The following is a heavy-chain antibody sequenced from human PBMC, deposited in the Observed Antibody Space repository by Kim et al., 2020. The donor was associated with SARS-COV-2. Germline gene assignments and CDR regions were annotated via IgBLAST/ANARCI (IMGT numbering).Heavy chain of an antibody. CDR3: ARVSEDYYDSSGHYGGFDY. Sequence: GGSLRLSCAASGFTFSSYGMHWVRQAPGKGLEWVAVIWYDGSNKYYADSVKGRFTISRDNSKNTLYLQMNSLRAEDTAVYYCARVSEDYYDSSGHYGGFDYWGQGTLVTVSS. CDR1: GFTFSSYG. CDR2: IWYDGSNK. D-gene: IGHD3-22*01. J-gene: IGHJ4*02. V-gene: IGHV3-33*01.